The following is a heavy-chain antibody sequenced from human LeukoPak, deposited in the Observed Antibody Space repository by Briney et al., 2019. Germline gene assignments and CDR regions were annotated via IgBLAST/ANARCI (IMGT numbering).Heavy chain of an antibody. Sequence: GRSLRLSCAASGFTFSSYAMSWVRQAPGKGLEWVSAISGSGGSTYYADSVKGRFTISRDNSKNALYLQMNSLRAEDTAVYYCAKGGIVGATTGGDIDYWGQGTLVTVSS. CDR2: ISGSGGST. D-gene: IGHD1-26*01. CDR1: GFTFSSYA. J-gene: IGHJ4*02. CDR3: AKGGIVGATTGGDIDY. V-gene: IGHV3-23*01.